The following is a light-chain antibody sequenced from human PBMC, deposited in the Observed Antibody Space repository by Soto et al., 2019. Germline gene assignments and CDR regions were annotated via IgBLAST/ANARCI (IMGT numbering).Light chain of an antibody. J-gene: IGKJ1*01. Sequence: EIVLTQSPGTLSLSPGERATLSCRASQSVSSSQLAWYQQKPGQAPRLVIYDASTRATGIPDRFSGSGSGTDFTLTISRLEPEEFAVYHCQLYGSSPPWTFGQGTKVEIK. CDR2: DAS. V-gene: IGKV3-20*01. CDR3: QLYGSSPPWT. CDR1: QSVSSSQ.